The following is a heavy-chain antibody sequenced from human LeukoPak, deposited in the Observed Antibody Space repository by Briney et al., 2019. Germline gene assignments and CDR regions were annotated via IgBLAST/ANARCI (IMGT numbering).Heavy chain of an antibody. CDR3: ARSRSGYGYEHGAFEI. J-gene: IGHJ3*02. V-gene: IGHV4-59*01. D-gene: IGHD5-12*01. CDR2: IDYRGST. Sequence: SETLSLTCTVSNDSISNYYWSWIRQPPGKGLEWIAYIDYRGSTTNNPSLRSRITISVDTSRNQFSLKLRSVTAADTAVYYCARSRSGYGYEHGAFEIWGQGTVVTVSS. CDR1: NDSISNYY.